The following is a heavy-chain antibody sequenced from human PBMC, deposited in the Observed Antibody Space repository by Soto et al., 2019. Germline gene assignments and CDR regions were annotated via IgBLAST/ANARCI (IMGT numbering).Heavy chain of an antibody. CDR2: ICAYNGIT. J-gene: IGHJ4*02. Sequence: ASVKVFCKASGYTFTNFGISWVRQAPGQGLEWMGWICAYNGITNYAQKLQGRVTMTTDTSTSTAYMELRSLRSDDTAVYYCARDRGYSGYGDYWGQGTLVTVSS. CDR1: GYTFTNFG. CDR3: ARDRGYSGYGDY. V-gene: IGHV1-18*01. D-gene: IGHD5-12*01.